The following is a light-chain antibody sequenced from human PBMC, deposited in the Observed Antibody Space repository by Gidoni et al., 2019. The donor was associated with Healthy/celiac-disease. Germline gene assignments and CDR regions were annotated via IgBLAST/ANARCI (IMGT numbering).Light chain of an antibody. Sequence: EIVMTQSPATLSVSPGERATLSCRASQSVSSNLAWYQQKPGQAPRLLIYGASTRATGIPARFSGSGSGTEFTLTISSLQSEDFAVYYCQQYNNWTPXTFGQGTKVEIK. CDR2: GAS. CDR1: QSVSSN. J-gene: IGKJ1*01. V-gene: IGKV3-15*01. CDR3: QQYNNWTPXT.